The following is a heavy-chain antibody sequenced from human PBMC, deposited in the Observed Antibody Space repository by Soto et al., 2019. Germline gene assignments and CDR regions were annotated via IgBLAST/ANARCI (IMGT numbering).Heavy chain of an antibody. V-gene: IGHV3-64D*08. CDR3: VKFAAAGKMGGDY. D-gene: IGHD6-13*01. CDR2: ISSNGGST. Sequence: GGSLRLSCSASGFTFSSYAMHWVRQAPGKGLEYVSAISSNGGSTYYADSVKGRFTISRDNSKNTLYLQMSSLRAEDTAVYYCVKFAAAGKMGGDYWGQGTLVTVSS. CDR1: GFTFSSYA. J-gene: IGHJ4*02.